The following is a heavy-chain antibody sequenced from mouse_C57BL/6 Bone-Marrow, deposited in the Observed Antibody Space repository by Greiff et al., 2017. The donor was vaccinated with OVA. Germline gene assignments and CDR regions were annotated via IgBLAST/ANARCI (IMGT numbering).Heavy chain of an antibody. CDR1: GFTFSDYG. CDR3: ARLRDGYFLYAMDY. D-gene: IGHD2-3*01. Sequence: DVHLVESGGGLVQPGGSLKLSCAASGFTFSDYGMAWVRQAPRKGPEWVAFISNLAYSIYYADTVTGRFTISRENAKNTLYLEMSSLRSEDTAMYYCARLRDGYFLYAMDYWGQGTSVTVSS. J-gene: IGHJ4*01. CDR2: ISNLAYSI. V-gene: IGHV5-15*01.